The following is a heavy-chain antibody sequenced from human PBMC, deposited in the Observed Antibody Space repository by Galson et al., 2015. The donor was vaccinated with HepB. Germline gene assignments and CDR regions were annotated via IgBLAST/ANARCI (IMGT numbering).Heavy chain of an antibody. D-gene: IGHD3-22*01. CDR3: ARQKSFDSSGCCGMDV. CDR1: GYSFTSYW. CDR2: IYPGDSDT. Sequence: QSGAEVKKPAESLKISCKGSGYSFTSYWIGWVRQMPGKGLEWMGSIYPGDSDTRYSPSFQGQVTISADKSISTAYLQWSSLKASDTAMYYCARQKSFDSSGCCGMDVWGQGTTVTVSS. J-gene: IGHJ6*02. V-gene: IGHV5-51*01.